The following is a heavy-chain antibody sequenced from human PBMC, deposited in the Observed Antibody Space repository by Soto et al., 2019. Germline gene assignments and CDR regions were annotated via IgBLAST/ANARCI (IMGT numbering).Heavy chain of an antibody. Sequence: QVQLVQSGAEVKKPGSSVKVSCKASGGTLSRYSTTWVRQVPGHGLEWIGRIIPIFGIASYAQKFQGRVTITADESTSTAYMELSSLRSDDTAVYYCAREDRDRETGLVPAAIDGMDVWGQGTTVTVSS. V-gene: IGHV1-69*08. CDR2: IIPIFGIA. CDR3: AREDRDRETGLVPAAIDGMDV. D-gene: IGHD2-2*01. CDR1: GGTLSRYS. J-gene: IGHJ6*02.